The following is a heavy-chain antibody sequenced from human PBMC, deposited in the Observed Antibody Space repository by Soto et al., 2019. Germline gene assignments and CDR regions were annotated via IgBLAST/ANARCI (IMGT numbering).Heavy chain of an antibody. CDR2: IWYDGSKK. CDR1: GFTFSNHA. D-gene: IGHD6-13*01. Sequence: QVQLVESGGGVVQPGTSLRLSCTTSGFTFSNHAMHWVRQAPGKGLELVAQIWYDGSKKYYADSVKGRLPISRDNPRTIVYEQMNSLRVEDTAVYYCARDGQQLAPYALDVWGQGTPVTVSS. CDR3: ARDGQQLAPYALDV. J-gene: IGHJ6*02. V-gene: IGHV3-33*01.